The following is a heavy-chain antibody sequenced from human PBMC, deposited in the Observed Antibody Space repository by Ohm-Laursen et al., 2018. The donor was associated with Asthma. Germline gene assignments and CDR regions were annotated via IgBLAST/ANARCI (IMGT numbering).Heavy chain of an antibody. Sequence: SQTLSLTCTVSGDSINSDDYYWSWIRQHPGKGLEWIGYIYYSGLTYSNPSLRSRVSISVDTSKNQFSLNLTPVTAADTAVYYCARGTFYYESTGYYFFDHWGQGALVTVSS. CDR3: ARGTFYYESTGYYFFDH. V-gene: IGHV4-31*03. CDR1: GDSINSDDYY. J-gene: IGHJ4*02. CDR2: IYYSGLT. D-gene: IGHD3-22*01.